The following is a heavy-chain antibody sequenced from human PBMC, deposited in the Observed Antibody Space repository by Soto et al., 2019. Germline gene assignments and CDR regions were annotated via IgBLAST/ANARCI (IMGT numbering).Heavy chain of an antibody. Sequence: SVKVSCKASGGTFSSYAISWVRQAPGQGLEWMGGIIPIFGTANYAQKFQGRVTITADEPTSTAYMELSSLRSEDTAVYYCATKTNLYCSGGSCYPKNYYYYYYGMDVWGQGTTVTVSS. D-gene: IGHD2-15*01. CDR2: IIPIFGTA. CDR1: GGTFSSYA. J-gene: IGHJ6*02. V-gene: IGHV1-69*13. CDR3: ATKTNLYCSGGSCYPKNYYYYYYGMDV.